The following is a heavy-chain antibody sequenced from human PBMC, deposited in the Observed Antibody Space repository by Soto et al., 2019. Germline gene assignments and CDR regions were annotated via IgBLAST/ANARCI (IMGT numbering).Heavy chain of an antibody. J-gene: IGHJ4*02. CDR1: GGTFSHYA. D-gene: IGHD2-2*02. CDR3: TRARGYCSGTGCYSGF. CDR2: IVPVSGTT. V-gene: IGHV1-69*06. Sequence: QVQLAQSGAEVKKPGSSVKVSCKSSGGTFSHYAITWVRQAPGQGLEWMGGIVPVSGTTDYAEKFRGRVTITADKITSTAYMELTSLQSDDTAVYYCTRARGYCSGTGCYSGFWGQGTLVTVSS.